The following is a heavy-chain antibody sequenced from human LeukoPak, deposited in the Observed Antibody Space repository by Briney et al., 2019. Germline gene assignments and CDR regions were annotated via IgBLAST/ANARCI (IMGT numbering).Heavy chain of an antibody. V-gene: IGHV3-23*01. CDR3: AKDRGY. CDR2: ITSAGST. Sequence: GGSLRLSCAASGFTFSTFAMSWVRQAPGKGLEWVSAITSAGSTYYAESVKGRFTISRDNSKNTLYLQMNSLRADDTAVYYCAKDRGYWGQGTLVPVSS. CDR1: GFTFSTFA. J-gene: IGHJ4*02.